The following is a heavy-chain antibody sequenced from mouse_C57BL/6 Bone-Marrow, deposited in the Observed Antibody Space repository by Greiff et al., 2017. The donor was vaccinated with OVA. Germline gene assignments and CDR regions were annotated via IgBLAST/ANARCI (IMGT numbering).Heavy chain of an antibody. J-gene: IGHJ2*01. CDR3: ARVDGSSYDY. V-gene: IGHV5-4*03. D-gene: IGHD1-1*01. Sequence: EVKLMESGGGLVKPGGSLKLSCAASGFTFSSYAMSWVRQTPEKRLEWVATISDGGSYTYYPDNVKGRFTISRDNAKNNLYLQMSHLKSEDTAMYYCARVDGSSYDYWGQGTTLTVSS. CDR1: GFTFSSYA. CDR2: ISDGGSYT.